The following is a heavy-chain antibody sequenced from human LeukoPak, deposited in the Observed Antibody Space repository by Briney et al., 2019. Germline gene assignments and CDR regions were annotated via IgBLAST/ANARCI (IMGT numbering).Heavy chain of an antibody. V-gene: IGHV1-46*01. CDR2: INPSGGST. CDR1: AYTFTGYY. J-gene: IGHJ3*02. Sequence: GASVKVSCKASAYTFTGYYMHWVRQAPGQGLEWMGIINPSGGSTSYAQKFQGRVTMTRDMSTSTVYMELSSLRSEDTAVYYCARLGQPNWNDFAFDIWGQGTMVTVSS. CDR3: ARLGQPNWNDFAFDI. D-gene: IGHD1-20*01.